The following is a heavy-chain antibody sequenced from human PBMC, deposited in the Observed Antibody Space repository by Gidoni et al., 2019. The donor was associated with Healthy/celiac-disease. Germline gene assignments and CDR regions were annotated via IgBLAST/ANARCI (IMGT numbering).Heavy chain of an antibody. CDR1: GYTFTSYY. Sequence: QVQLVQSGAEVKKPGASVKVSCKASGYTFTSYYMHWVRQAPGQGLEWMGIINPSGGSKSDAQKFQGRVTMTRDTSTSTVYMELSSLRSEDTAVYYCASEGREGDYWGQGTLVTVSS. D-gene: IGHD1-26*01. CDR3: ASEGREGDY. J-gene: IGHJ4*02. V-gene: IGHV1-46*01. CDR2: INPSGGSK.